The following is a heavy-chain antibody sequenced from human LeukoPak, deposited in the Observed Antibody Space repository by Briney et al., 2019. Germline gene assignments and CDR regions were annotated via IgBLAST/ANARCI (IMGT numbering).Heavy chain of an antibody. J-gene: IGHJ6*03. V-gene: IGHV4-34*01. CDR3: ARGYYGSGSHCCHMDV. Sequence: SETLSLTCAVYVGSFSGYYWSWIRQPPGKGLEWIGEINHSGSTNHNSSPKSRVTISVDTSKNQFSLKLSSVTAADTAVYYCARGYYGSGSHCCHMDVWGKGTTITVS. D-gene: IGHD3-10*01. CDR1: VGSFSGYY. CDR2: INHSGST.